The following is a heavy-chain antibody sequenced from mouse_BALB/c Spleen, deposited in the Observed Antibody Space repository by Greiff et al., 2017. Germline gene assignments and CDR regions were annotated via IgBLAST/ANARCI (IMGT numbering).Heavy chain of an antibody. Sequence: EVMLVESGGGLVQPGGSRKLSCAASGFTFSSFGMHWVRQAPEKGLEWVAYISSGSSTIYYADTVKGRFTISRDNPKNTLFLQMTSLRSEDTAMYYCARREGTRDYFDDWGQGTTLTVSS. J-gene: IGHJ2*01. V-gene: IGHV5-17*02. CDR3: ARREGTRDYFDD. CDR1: GFTFSSFG. CDR2: ISSGSSTI. D-gene: IGHD3-3*01.